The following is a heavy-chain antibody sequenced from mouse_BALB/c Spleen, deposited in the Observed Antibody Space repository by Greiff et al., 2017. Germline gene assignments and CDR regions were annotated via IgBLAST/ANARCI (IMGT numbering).Heavy chain of an antibody. CDR1: GYTFTDYW. Sequence: QVQLKQPGAELVMPGASVKMSCKASGYTFTDYWMHWVKQRPGQGLEWIGAIDTSDSYTSYNQKFKGKATLTVDESSSTAYMQLSSLTSEDSAVYYCARSEGYYGNYVGYWGQGTTLTVSS. CDR3: ARSEGYYGNYVGY. J-gene: IGHJ2*01. V-gene: IGHV1-69*01. D-gene: IGHD2-1*01. CDR2: IDTSDSYT.